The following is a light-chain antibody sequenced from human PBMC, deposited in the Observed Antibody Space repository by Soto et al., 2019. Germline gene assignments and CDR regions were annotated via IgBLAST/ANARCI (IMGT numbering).Light chain of an antibody. CDR3: QKYDSAPWT. Sequence: DIQMTQSPSSLSASVRDRVTITCRASQGISNYFSWYQQKPGKVPKLLIYAASTLQSGVTSRFSSSGSGTDFTLTISSLQPEDVATYYCQKYDSAPWTFGQGTKVEIK. CDR2: AAS. V-gene: IGKV1-27*01. J-gene: IGKJ1*01. CDR1: QGISNY.